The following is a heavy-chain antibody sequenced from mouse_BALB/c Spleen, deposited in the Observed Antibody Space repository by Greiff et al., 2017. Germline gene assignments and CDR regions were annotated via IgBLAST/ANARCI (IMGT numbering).Heavy chain of an antibody. CDR3: ARDRGPVGYYYAMDY. CDR2: IWGDGST. J-gene: IGHJ4*01. CDR1: GFSLTGYG. V-gene: IGHV2-6-7*01. Sequence: VQLQQSGPGLVAPSQSLSITCTVSGFSLTGYGVNWVRQPPGKGLEWLGMIWGDGSTDYNSALKSRLSISKDNSKSQVFLKMNSLQTDDTARYYCARDRGPVGYYYAMDYWGQGTSVTVSS. D-gene: IGHD1-1*01.